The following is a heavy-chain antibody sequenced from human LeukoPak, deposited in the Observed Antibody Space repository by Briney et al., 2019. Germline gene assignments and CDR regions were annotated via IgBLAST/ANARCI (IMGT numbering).Heavy chain of an antibody. V-gene: IGHV3-23*01. CDR3: ARAPRVASTGRFDY. J-gene: IGHJ4*02. CDR2: ISGSGGST. D-gene: IGHD6-13*01. CDR1: GFTFSSYA. Sequence: SGGSLRLSCAASGFTFSSYAMSWVRQAPGKGLEWVSAISGSGGSTYYADSVKGRFTISRDNSKNTLYLQMNSLRAEDTAVYYCARAPRVASTGRFDYWGQGTLVTVSS.